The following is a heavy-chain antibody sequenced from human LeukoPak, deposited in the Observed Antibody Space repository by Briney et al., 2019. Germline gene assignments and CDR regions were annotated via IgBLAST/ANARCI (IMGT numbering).Heavy chain of an antibody. CDR1: GFTFSSYE. CDR2: ISSSGSTI. D-gene: IGHD4-17*01. J-gene: IGHJ4*02. CDR3: ASSDYGGFDY. V-gene: IGHV3-48*03. Sequence: GGSLRLSCAASGFTFSSYEMNWVRQAPGKGLEWVSYISSSGSTIYYADSVKGRFTISRDNAKNSLYLQMNSLRAEDTAVYHCASSDYGGFDYWGQGTLVTVSS.